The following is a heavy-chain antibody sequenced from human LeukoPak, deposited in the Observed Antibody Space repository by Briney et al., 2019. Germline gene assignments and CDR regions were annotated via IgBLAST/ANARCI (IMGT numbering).Heavy chain of an antibody. CDR1: GFIFSSNA. J-gene: IGHJ4*02. CDR2: ISSNGGTT. V-gene: IGHV3-64D*06. Sequence: GGSLRLSCSASGFIFSSNAMHWVRQAPGKGLEYVSAISSNGGTTHYTDSVKDRFTISRDNSKNTLYLQMSSLRAEDTAVYYCVRASYSSGWYGDCWGQGTLVTVSS. CDR3: VRASYSSGWYGDC. D-gene: IGHD6-19*01.